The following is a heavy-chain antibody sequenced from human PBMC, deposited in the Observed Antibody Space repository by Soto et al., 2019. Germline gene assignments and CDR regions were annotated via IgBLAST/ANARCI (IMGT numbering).Heavy chain of an antibody. CDR2: IRSNADGGTV. J-gene: IGHJ6*02. CDR3: TAAGARGVVISGMDV. V-gene: IGHV3-15*01. D-gene: IGHD3-10*01. CDR1: GFSFSKAW. Sequence: VESGGGLVKPGGCLRLSCRTSGFSFSKAWMRWVRQAPGKGLEWVGRIRSNADGGTVEYAAPVKVRFIISIDESTNTLYLQMTSLDTEDTGMYYCTAAGARGVVISGMDVWGQGTAVTVSS.